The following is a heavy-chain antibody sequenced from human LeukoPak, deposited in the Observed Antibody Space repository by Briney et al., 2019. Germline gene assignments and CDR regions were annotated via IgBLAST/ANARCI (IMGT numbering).Heavy chain of an antibody. V-gene: IGHV1-46*01. CDR2: INPSGGST. CDR3: ARGGSSSWYY. CDR1: GYTFTSYY. D-gene: IGHD6-13*01. Sequence: ASVKVSCKASGYTFTSYYMHWVRQAPGQGLEWMGIINPSGGSTNYAQKLQGRVTMTTDTSTSTAYMELRSLRSDDTAVYYCARGGSSSWYYWGQGTLVTVSS. J-gene: IGHJ4*02.